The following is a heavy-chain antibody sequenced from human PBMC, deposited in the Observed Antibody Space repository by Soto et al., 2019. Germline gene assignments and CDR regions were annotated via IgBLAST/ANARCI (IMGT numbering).Heavy chain of an antibody. CDR3: ATKRAGGY. J-gene: IGHJ4*02. Sequence: GXSLRLACAASGFTFSSYALSWFRQAPGKGLEWVSAISGSGGSTYYADSVKGRFTISRDNSKNTLYLQMNSLRAEDTAVYYCATKRAGGYWGQGTLVTVSS. CDR2: ISGSGGST. V-gene: IGHV3-23*01. CDR1: GFTFSSYA. D-gene: IGHD6-19*01.